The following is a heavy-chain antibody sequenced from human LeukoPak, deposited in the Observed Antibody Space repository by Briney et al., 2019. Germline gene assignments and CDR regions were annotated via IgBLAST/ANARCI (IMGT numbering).Heavy chain of an antibody. CDR3: ATYSRE. J-gene: IGHJ4*02. CDR1: GFTISNYT. Sequence: GGSLRLSCAASGFTISNYTMNWVRQAPGKGLEWVSSISSCSSYIYYADSLKGRFTISRDNAKNSLYLQMNSLRAEDTAVYYCATYSREWGQGTLVTVSS. CDR2: ISSCSSYI. D-gene: IGHD5-18*01. V-gene: IGHV3-21*01.